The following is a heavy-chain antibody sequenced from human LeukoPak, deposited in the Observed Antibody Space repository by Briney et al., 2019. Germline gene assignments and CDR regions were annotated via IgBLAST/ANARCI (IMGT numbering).Heavy chain of an antibody. J-gene: IGHJ5*02. CDR2: IIPIFGTA. CDR3: AILDNWSNWFDP. V-gene: IGHV1-69*05. Sequence: GASVKVSCTASGGTFSSYAISWVRQAPGQGLEWMGGIIPIFGTANYAQKFQGRVTITTDESTSTAYMELSSLRSEDTAVYYCAILDNWSNWFDPWGQGTLVTVSS. D-gene: IGHD3-3*01. CDR1: GGTFSSYA.